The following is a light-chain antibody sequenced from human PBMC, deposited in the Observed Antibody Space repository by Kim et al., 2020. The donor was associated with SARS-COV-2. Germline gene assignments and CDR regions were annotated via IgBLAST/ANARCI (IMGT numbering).Light chain of an antibody. Sequence: EIVLTQSPATLSLSPGERATLSCRASQSVSSYLAWYQQKPGQAPRLLIYDASNRATGIPARFSGSGSGTDFTLTISSLEPEDFAVYYCQQRSNWPRTSGQVTTVDIK. J-gene: IGKJ1*01. CDR1: QSVSSY. CDR3: QQRSNWPRT. V-gene: IGKV3-11*01. CDR2: DAS.